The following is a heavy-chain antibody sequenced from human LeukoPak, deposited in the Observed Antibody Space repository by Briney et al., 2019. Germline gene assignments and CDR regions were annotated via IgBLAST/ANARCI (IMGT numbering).Heavy chain of an antibody. Sequence: SETLSLTCTVSGGSISSYYWSWIRQPAGKGLEWIGRIYTSGSTNYNPSLKSRVTMSVDTSKNQFSLKLSSVTAADTAVYYCARDQGPYGGNFLVKADIWGQGTMVTVSS. V-gene: IGHV4-4*07. CDR2: IYTSGST. CDR1: GGSISSYY. CDR3: ARDQGPYGGNFLVKADI. J-gene: IGHJ3*02. D-gene: IGHD4-23*01.